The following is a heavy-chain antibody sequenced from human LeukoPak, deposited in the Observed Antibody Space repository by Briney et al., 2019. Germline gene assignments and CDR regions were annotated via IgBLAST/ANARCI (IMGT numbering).Heavy chain of an antibody. CDR3: TTDEWELHFDY. CDR2: IKSKTDGGTT. CDR1: GFTFSNAW. D-gene: IGHD1-26*01. V-gene: IGHV3-15*01. J-gene: IGHJ4*02. Sequence: GGSLRLSCATSGFTFSNAWMSWVRQAPGKGLEWVGRIKSKTDGGTTDYAAPVKGRFTISRDGSKNTLYLQMNSLKTEDTAVYYCTTDEWELHFDYWGQGTLVTASS.